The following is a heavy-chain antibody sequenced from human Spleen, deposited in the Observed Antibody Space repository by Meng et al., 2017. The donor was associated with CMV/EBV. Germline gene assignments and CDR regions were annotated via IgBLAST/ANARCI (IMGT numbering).Heavy chain of an antibody. Sequence: ASVKVSCKASGYTFSSYGISWVRQAPGQGLEWMGWISAYNGNTNYAQNLQGRVTMTRNTSISTAYMELSSLRSEDTAVYYCARGGQGYSGYWGQGTLVTVSS. J-gene: IGHJ4*02. D-gene: IGHD5-12*01. CDR3: ARGGQGYSGY. V-gene: IGHV1-18*01. CDR2: ISAYNGNT. CDR1: GYTFSSYG.